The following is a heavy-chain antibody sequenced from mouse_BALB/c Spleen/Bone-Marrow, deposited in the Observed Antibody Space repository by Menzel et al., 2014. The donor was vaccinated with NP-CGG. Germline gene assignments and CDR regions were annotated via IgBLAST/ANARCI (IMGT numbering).Heavy chain of an antibody. J-gene: IGHJ4*01. CDR1: GYSFTGYY. D-gene: IGHD2-12*01. V-gene: IGHV1-34*02. Sequence: VQLQQPGPELVKPGASVKLSCKASGYSFTGYYIHWVKPSHVKSLEWIGRVDPYNGATSYNQNFKDKASLTVDKSSSSAYMDLHSLTSEDSAVYYCARESLFTTGLYYAMDYWGQGTSVTVSS. CDR2: VDPYNGAT. CDR3: ARESLFTTGLYYAMDY.